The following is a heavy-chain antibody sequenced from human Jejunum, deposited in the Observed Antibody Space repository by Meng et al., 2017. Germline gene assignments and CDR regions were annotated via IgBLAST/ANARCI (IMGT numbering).Heavy chain of an antibody. Sequence: GGSLRLSCAASGFSFSSYVMSWVRQAQGQGLEWVSTVAFSDDGTYYADSVKGRFTISRDNSKNTVFLQMSSLRADDTALYYCARGGVSGSNYIFDYWGQGTLVTVSS. CDR3: ARGGVSGSNYIFDY. V-gene: IGHV3-23*01. D-gene: IGHD1-26*01. CDR1: GFSFSSYV. CDR2: VAFSDDGT. J-gene: IGHJ4*02.